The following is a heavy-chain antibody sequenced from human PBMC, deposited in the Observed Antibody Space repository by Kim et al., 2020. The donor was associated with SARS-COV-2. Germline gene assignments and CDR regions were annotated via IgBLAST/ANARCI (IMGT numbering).Heavy chain of an antibody. CDR3: VKALTRGNLRGGFDWGFDS. CDR1: EFIFNIHD. J-gene: IGHJ4*02. D-gene: IGHD5-12*01. Sequence: GGSLRLSCAASEFIFNIHDMHWVRQTTEKGLEWVSVIGTAGDTYYADSVKGRFTISREDATDSLYLQLNSLRVGDTAIYYCVKALTRGNLRGGFDWGFDSWGQGTLVTVSS. CDR2: IGTAGDT. V-gene: IGHV3-13*01.